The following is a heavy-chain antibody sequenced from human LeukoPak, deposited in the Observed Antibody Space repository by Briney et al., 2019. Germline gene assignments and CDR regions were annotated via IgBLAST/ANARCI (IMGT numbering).Heavy chain of an antibody. J-gene: IGHJ3*02. Sequence: PGGSLRLSCAASGFTVSSNYISWVRQAPGKGLEWVSVIYSAGTTYYADPVKGRFTISRDNSKDTLYLQMNSLRVEDTAVYYCASQSTPVLPFDIWGQGTMVTVSS. CDR2: IYSAGTT. CDR1: GFTVSSNY. V-gene: IGHV3-66*04. CDR3: ASQSTPVLPFDI.